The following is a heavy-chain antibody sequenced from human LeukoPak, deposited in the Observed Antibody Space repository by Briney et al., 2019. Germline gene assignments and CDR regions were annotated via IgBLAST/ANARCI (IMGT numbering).Heavy chain of an antibody. J-gene: IGHJ3*02. Sequence: GGSPRLSCSASGLTFSNYGVDWVRQAPGKGLEWVATIKQDASEKYYVNSVKGRFTISRDSAKNSLYLQMNNLRVEDTVVYDSARDRSSGGYGGKFAFDIWGQGAIVTVSS. D-gene: IGHD1-26*01. CDR3: ARDRSSGGYGGKFAFDI. CDR1: GLTFSNYG. CDR2: IKQDASEK. V-gene: IGHV3-7*01.